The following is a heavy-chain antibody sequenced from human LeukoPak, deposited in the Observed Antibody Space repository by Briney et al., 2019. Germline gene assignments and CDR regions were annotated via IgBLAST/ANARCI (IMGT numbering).Heavy chain of an antibody. Sequence: PGRSLRLSCAASGFTFSSYAMHWVRQAPGKGLEWVAVISYDGSNKYYADSVKGRFTISRDNSKNTLYLQMNSLRAEDTAVYYCARGRGIAALLRPNFDYWGQGTLVTVSS. CDR2: ISYDGSNK. J-gene: IGHJ4*02. V-gene: IGHV3-30-3*01. CDR1: GFTFSSYA. CDR3: ARGRGIAALLRPNFDY. D-gene: IGHD6-13*01.